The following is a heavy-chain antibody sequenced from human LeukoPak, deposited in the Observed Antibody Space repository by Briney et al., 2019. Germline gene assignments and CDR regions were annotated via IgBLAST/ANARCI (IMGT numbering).Heavy chain of an antibody. CDR2: ISYDGSNK. V-gene: IGHV3-30*18. D-gene: IGHD1-1*01. J-gene: IGHJ3*02. CDR1: GFTFSSYG. Sequence: GGSLRLSCAASGFTFSSYGMHWVRQAPGKGLEWVAVISYDGSNKYYADSVKGRFTISRDNSKNTLYLQMNSLRAEDTAVFYCAKDQSWNLDAFDIWGQGTMVTVSS. CDR3: AKDQSWNLDAFDI.